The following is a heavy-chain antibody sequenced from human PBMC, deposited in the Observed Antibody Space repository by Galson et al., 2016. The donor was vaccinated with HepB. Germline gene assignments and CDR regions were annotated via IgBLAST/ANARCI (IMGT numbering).Heavy chain of an antibody. J-gene: IGHJ5*02. V-gene: IGHV3-30-3*01. D-gene: IGHD6-19*01. CDR3: ARDSSGWFRGFDP. Sequence: SLRLSCAASGFTFSGYDLHWVRQTPGKGLEWVAVISYDGSNKYYADSVKGRFTISRDNSKNTLYLQMNSLKTEDTAVYYCARDSSGWFRGFDPWGQGTLVTVSS. CDR1: GFTFSGYD. CDR2: ISYDGSNK.